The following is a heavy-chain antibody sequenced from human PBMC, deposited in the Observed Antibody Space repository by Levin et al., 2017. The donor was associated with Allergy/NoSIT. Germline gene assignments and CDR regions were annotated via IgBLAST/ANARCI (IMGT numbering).Heavy chain of an antibody. J-gene: IGHJ4*02. V-gene: IGHV3-30-3*01. CDR3: ARVRYCSGGSCYYFDY. CDR2: ISYDGSNK. CDR1: GFTFSSYA. D-gene: IGHD2-15*01. Sequence: GESLKISCAASGFTFSSYAMHWVRQAPGKGLEWVAVISYDGSNKYYADSVKGRFTISRDNSKNTLYLQMNSLRAEDTAVYYCARVRYCSGGSCYYFDYWGQGTLVTVSS.